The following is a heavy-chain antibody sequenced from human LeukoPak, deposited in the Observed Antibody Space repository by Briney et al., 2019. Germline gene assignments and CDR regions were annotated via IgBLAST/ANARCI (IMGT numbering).Heavy chain of an antibody. CDR1: GYTFTSYG. CDR3: ARSRWLHTYNWFDP. J-gene: IGHJ5*02. Sequence: GASVKVSCKASGYTFTSYGISWVRQAPGQGLEWMGWISAYNGNTNYAQKLQGRVTMTTDTSTSTAYMELRSLRSDDTAVYYCARSRWLHTYNWFDPWGQGTLVTVSS. D-gene: IGHD5-12*01. CDR2: ISAYNGNT. V-gene: IGHV1-18*01.